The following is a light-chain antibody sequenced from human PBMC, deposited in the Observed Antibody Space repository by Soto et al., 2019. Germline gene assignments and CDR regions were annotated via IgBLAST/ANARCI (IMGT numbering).Light chain of an antibody. V-gene: IGKV3-11*01. CDR2: DAS. CDR1: QSVSSY. CDR3: QQRSNWPG. Sequence: EIVLTQSPATLSLSPGERATLSCRASQSVSSYLAWYQQKPGQAPRLLIYDASNRATGIPARSSGSGSGTDFTLTLSSLEPEDFAVYYCQQRSNWPGFGQGTRLEIK. J-gene: IGKJ5*01.